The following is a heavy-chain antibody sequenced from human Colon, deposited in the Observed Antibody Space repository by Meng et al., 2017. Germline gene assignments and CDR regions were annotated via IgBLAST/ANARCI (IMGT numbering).Heavy chain of an antibody. CDR3: ARAFLNDFGDYGY. D-gene: IGHD4-17*01. Sequence: VTDCSIITGYSCGWIRQLPRMGLEWIGSIYHSGSTYYSPSLKSRVTISVDTSKNHFSLKLSSVTAADTAVYYCARAFLNDFGDYGYWGQGTLVTVSS. V-gene: IGHV4-38-2*01. CDR1: DCSIITGYS. CDR2: IYHSGST. J-gene: IGHJ4*02.